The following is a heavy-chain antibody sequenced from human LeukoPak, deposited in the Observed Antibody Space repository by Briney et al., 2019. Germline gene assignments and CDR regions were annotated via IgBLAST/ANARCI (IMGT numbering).Heavy chain of an antibody. CDR2: INPDSGGT. CDR1: GYTFTGYY. Sequence: GASVKVSCKASGYTFTGYYMHWVRQAPGQGLEWMGWINPDSGGTNYAQKFQGRVTMTRDTSISTAYMELSRLRSDDTAVYYCAKSPGNMDYYYMDVWGKGTTVTVSS. D-gene: IGHD1/OR15-1a*01. CDR3: AKSPGNMDYYYMDV. J-gene: IGHJ6*03. V-gene: IGHV1-2*02.